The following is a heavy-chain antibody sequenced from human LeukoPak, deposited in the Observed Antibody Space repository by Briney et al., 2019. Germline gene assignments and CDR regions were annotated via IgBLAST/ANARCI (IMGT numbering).Heavy chain of an antibody. CDR1: GGSISSGGYY. CDR3: ARGERDTGGSYYYYMDV. CDR2: IYYSGST. Sequence: SETLSLTCTVSGGSISSGGYYWSWIRQHPGKGLEWIGYIYYSGSTYYNPSLKSRVTISVDTSKNQFSLKLSSVTAADTAVYYCARGERDTGGSYYYYMDVWGKGTTVTVSS. V-gene: IGHV4-31*03. D-gene: IGHD3-16*01. J-gene: IGHJ6*03.